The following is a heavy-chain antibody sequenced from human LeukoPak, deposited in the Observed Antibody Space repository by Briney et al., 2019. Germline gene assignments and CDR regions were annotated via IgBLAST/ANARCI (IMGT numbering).Heavy chain of an antibody. CDR1: GFTFSSYG. Sequence: GGSLRLSCAASGFTFSSYGMHWVRQAPGKGLEWVAVISYDGRHKYYADSVKGRFTISRDNSRNTLYLQVNSLRAEDTAVYYCARAGGSGSYYDFQHWGQGTLVTVSS. D-gene: IGHD1-26*01. CDR2: ISYDGRHK. CDR3: ARAGGSGSYYDFQH. J-gene: IGHJ1*01. V-gene: IGHV3-30*04.